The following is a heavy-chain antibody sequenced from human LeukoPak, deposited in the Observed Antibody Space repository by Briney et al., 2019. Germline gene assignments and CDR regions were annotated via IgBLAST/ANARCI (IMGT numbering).Heavy chain of an antibody. CDR1: GFTFGDYA. Sequence: GGCLRLSCVASGFTFGDYAMHWVRHVPGEGLEWVSGISKGRRTIVYADSVKGRFTISRDNARNSLYLQLGSLRVEDTPFYHCSAKEGGPAPFENWGQGTLVTVSS. D-gene: IGHD3-16*01. CDR2: ISKGRRTI. J-gene: IGHJ4*02. V-gene: IGHV3-9*01. CDR3: SAKEGGPAPFEN.